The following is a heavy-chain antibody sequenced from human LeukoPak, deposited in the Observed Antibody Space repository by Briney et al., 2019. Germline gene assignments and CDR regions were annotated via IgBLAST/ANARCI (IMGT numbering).Heavy chain of an antibody. CDR2: ITGSGANT. CDR1: GFTFSSYS. CDR3: AKHDSSSWHPL. V-gene: IGHV3-23*01. J-gene: IGHJ4*02. D-gene: IGHD6-13*01. Sequence: GGSLRLSCAASGFTFSSYSMKWVRQAPGKGLDWVSAITGSGANTYYADSVQGRFTISRDNSRSTLYFQMNSLRPEDTAIYYCAKHDSSSWHPLWGRGTPVTVSS.